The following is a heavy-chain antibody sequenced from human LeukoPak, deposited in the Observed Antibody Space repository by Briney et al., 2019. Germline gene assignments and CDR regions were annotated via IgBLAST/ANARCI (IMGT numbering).Heavy chain of an antibody. CDR1: GYTFTSYD. CDR3: ASTLGYCSGGSCSDY. D-gene: IGHD2-15*01. Sequence: ASVKVSCKASGYTFTSYDINWVRQATGQGLEWMGWINPNSGNTGYAQKFQGRVTMTRNTSISTAYMELSSLRSEDTAVYYCASTLGYCSGGSCSDYWGQGTLVTVSS. V-gene: IGHV1-8*01. J-gene: IGHJ4*02. CDR2: INPNSGNT.